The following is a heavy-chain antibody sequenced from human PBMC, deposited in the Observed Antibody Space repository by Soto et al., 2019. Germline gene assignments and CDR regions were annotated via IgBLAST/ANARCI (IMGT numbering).Heavy chain of an antibody. CDR2: IIPIFGTA. V-gene: IGHV1-69*13. Sequence: ASVKVSCKASGGTFSSYAISWVRQAPGQGLEWMGGIIPIFGTANYAQKFQGRVTITADESTSTAYMELSSLRSEDTAVYYCARGWEAAAGMSYYYYYYGMDVWGQGTTVTVSS. CDR1: GGTFSSYA. J-gene: IGHJ6*02. D-gene: IGHD6-13*01. CDR3: ARGWEAAAGMSYYYYYYGMDV.